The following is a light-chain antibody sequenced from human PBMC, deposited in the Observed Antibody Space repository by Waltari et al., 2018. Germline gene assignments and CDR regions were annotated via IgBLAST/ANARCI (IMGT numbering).Light chain of an antibody. V-gene: IGKV1-39*01. CDR2: AAS. CDR1: QSISSY. J-gene: IGKJ4*01. Sequence: DIQMTQSPSSLSASVGDRVTITCRASQSISSYLNWYQQKPGKAPKLLIYAASSLQSGVPSRFSGCGSGTDFTLTISSLHPEDLATYYCQQSYSTPLTFGGGTKVEIK. CDR3: QQSYSTPLT.